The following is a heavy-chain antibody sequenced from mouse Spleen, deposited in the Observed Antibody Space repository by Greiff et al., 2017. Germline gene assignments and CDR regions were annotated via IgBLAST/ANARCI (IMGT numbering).Heavy chain of an antibody. CDR3: TRDYGSSSWFAY. Sequence: VQGVESGAELVKPGASVKLSCKASGYTFTSYWMHWVKQRPGQGLEWIGEINPSNGRTNYNEKFKSKATLTVDKPSSTAYMQLSSLTSEDSAVYYCTRDYGSSSWFAYWGQGTLVTVSA. CDR2: INPSNGRT. CDR1: GYTFTSYW. D-gene: IGHD1-1*01. V-gene: IGHV1S81*02. J-gene: IGHJ3*01.